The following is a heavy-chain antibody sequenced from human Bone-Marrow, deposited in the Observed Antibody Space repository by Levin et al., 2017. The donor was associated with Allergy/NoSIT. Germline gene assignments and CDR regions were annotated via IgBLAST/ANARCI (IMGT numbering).Heavy chain of an antibody. J-gene: IGHJ4*02. CDR3: ARFRQYSYVY. V-gene: IGHV4-39*01. CDR1: GDSITSSPYY. CDR2: IYYDGST. Sequence: PSETLSLTCIVSGDSITSSPYYWGWIRQPPGKGLEWVGIIYYDGSTYYNPSFMSRVTISADTSKNQFSLKLISVTAADTALYFCARFRQYSYVYWGQGTLVTVSS. D-gene: IGHD5-18*01.